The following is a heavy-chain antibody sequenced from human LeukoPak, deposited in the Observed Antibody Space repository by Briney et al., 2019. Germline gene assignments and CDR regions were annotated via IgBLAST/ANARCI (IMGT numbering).Heavy chain of an antibody. CDR1: GYTFTGYY. Sequence: GASVKVSCKASGYTFTGYYMHWVRQAPGQGLEWMGWINPNSGGTNYAQKFQGRVTMTRDTSINTAYMELSRLRSDDTAVYYCARDQWELLLRAFDIWGQGTMVTVSS. D-gene: IGHD1-26*01. CDR2: INPNSGGT. CDR3: ARDQWELLLRAFDI. J-gene: IGHJ3*02. V-gene: IGHV1-2*02.